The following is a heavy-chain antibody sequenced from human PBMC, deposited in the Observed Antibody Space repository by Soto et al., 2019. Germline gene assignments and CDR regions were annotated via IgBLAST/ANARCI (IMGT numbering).Heavy chain of an antibody. CDR1: GYTFTSYG. CDR3: ARDVGDESITYNDAFDI. Sequence: ASGKVSCKASGYTFTSYGINWLRQAPGQGLEWMGWVSAYRGYTDYAEKFQDRVTMTTDTSTSTAYMELRSLRYDDTAVYYCARDVGDESITYNDAFDIWGQGTMVTVSS. J-gene: IGHJ3*02. D-gene: IGHD3-10*01. V-gene: IGHV1-18*01. CDR2: VSAYRGYT.